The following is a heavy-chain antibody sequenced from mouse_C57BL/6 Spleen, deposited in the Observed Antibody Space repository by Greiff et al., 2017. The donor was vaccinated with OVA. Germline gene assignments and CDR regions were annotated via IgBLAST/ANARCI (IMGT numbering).Heavy chain of an antibody. Sequence: EVQLQQSGPELVKPGASVKISCKASGYTFTDYYMNWVKQSHGKSLEWIGDINPNNGGTSYNQKFKGKATLTVDKSSSTAYMELRSLTSEDSAVYYCARPYSNGFAYWGQGTLVTVSA. CDR2: INPNNGGT. D-gene: IGHD2-5*01. V-gene: IGHV1-26*01. J-gene: IGHJ3*01. CDR3: ARPYSNGFAY. CDR1: GYTFTDYY.